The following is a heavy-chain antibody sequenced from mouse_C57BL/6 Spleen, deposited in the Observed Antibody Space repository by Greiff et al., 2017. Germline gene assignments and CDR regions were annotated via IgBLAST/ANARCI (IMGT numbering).Heavy chain of an antibody. V-gene: IGHV14-4*01. CDR1: GFNIKDDY. J-gene: IGHJ2*01. CDR3: ATAYYCGSSHPFDY. D-gene: IGHD1-1*01. Sequence: VQLKESGAELVRPGASVKLSCTASGFNIKDDYMHWVKQRPEQGLEWIGWIDPENGDTEYAPKFQGKATITADTSSNTAYLQLSSLTSEDTAVYYCATAYYCGSSHPFDYWGQGTTLTVSS. CDR2: IDPENGDT.